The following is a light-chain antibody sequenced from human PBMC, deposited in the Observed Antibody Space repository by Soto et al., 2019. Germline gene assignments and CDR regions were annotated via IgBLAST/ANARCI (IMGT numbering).Light chain of an antibody. CDR1: QSVGTLY. Sequence: IVLTQSPGNVTLSPGDRATLSCRASQSVGTLYLAWYQQKPGQAPRLLISGTYTSATGIPDRFSGSASGTDFSLTLSRLGPEDFAFCYRDMHSIWPLYTYGQGKKVNIK. CDR2: GTY. V-gene: IGKV3-20*01. J-gene: IGKJ2*01. CDR3: DMHSIWPLYT.